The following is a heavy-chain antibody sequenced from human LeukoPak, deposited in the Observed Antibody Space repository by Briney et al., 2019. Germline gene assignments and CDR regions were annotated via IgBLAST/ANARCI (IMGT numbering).Heavy chain of an antibody. V-gene: IGHV3-23*01. CDR2: IGGGDGSI. CDR3: AKGMGLAHYYFYGMDV. J-gene: IGHJ6*02. Sequence: GGSLRLSCAASGFTFSNFAVNWVRQAPGKGLEWVSVIGGGDGSIYYADSVKGRFTISRDNSKNTLYLQMTSLRAEDAAKYYCAKGMGLAHYYFYGMDVWGQGTTVTVS. D-gene: IGHD6-19*01. CDR1: GFTFSNFA.